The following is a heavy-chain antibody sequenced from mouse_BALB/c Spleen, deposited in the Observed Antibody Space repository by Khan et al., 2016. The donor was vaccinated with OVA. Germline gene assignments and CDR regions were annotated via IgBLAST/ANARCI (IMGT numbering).Heavy chain of an antibody. Sequence: QVQLKQSGPGLVAPSQSLSITCTFSGFSLTNYGVHWVRQPPGKGLEWLVVIWSDGSTTYNSDLKSRLSISKDNSKSQVFLKMNSLQIDDTAMYYCARQPYYHYYIMDYWGQGISVTVSS. D-gene: IGHD2-10*01. CDR1: GFSLTNYG. CDR2: IWSDGST. J-gene: IGHJ4*01. CDR3: ARQPYYHYYIMDY. V-gene: IGHV2-6-1*01.